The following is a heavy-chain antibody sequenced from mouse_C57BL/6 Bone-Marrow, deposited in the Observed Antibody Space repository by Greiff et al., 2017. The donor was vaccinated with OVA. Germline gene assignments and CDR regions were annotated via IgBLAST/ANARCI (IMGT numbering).Heavy chain of an antibody. CDR2: INPSNGGT. Sequence: VQLQQPGTELVKPGASVKLSCKASGYTFTSYWMHWVKQRPGQGLEWIGNINPSNGGTNYNEKFKSKATLTVDKSSITAYMQLSSLTSEDSAVYYCARSYYGYDPWFAYWGQGTLVTVSA. J-gene: IGHJ3*01. CDR3: ARSYYGYDPWFAY. D-gene: IGHD2-2*01. V-gene: IGHV1-53*01. CDR1: GYTFTSYW.